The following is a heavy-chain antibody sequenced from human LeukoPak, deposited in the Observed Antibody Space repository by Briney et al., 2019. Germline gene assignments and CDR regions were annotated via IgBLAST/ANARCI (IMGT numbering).Heavy chain of an antibody. CDR2: ITGTADNT. CDR1: GFTFSSYA. Sequence: GGSLRLSCAASGFTFSSYAMIWARQAPGKGLEWVSAITGTADNTYYADSVKGRLSISRDNSKNTVYLQLNSLRAEDTAVYYCAKTRGWPYYFNYWGQGTLVTVSS. V-gene: IGHV3-23*01. J-gene: IGHJ4*02. D-gene: IGHD6-19*01. CDR3: AKTRGWPYYFNY.